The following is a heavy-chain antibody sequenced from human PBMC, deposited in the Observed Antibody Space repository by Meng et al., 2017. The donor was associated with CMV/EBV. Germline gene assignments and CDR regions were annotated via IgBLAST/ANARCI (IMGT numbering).Heavy chain of an antibody. CDR2: IYTSGST. CDR3: ARAAVDLSKDYFDY. CDR1: GGSISSYY. Sequence: VQLQESGPGLVKPSETPSLTCTVSGGSISSYYRSWIRQPAGKGLEWIGRIYTSGSTNYNPSLKSRVTMSVDTSKNQFSLKLSSVTAADTAVYYCARAAVDLSKDYFDYWGQGTLVTVSS. D-gene: IGHD2-15*01. J-gene: IGHJ4*02. V-gene: IGHV4-4*07.